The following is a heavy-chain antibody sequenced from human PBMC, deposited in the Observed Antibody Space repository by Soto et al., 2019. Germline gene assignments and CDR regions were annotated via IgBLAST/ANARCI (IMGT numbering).Heavy chain of an antibody. Sequence: PGGSLRLSCAASGFTFSSYSMNWVRQAPGKGLEWVSSISSSSSYIYYADSVKGRFTISRDNAKNSLYLQMNSLRAEDTAVYYCARAILPRGVQTTDYWGQGTLVTVSS. D-gene: IGHD3-3*01. V-gene: IGHV3-21*01. CDR3: ARAILPRGVQTTDY. CDR1: GFTFSSYS. CDR2: ISSSSSYI. J-gene: IGHJ4*02.